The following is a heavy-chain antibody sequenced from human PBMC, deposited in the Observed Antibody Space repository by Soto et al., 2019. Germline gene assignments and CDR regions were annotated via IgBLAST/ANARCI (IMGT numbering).Heavy chain of an antibody. D-gene: IGHD1-26*01. V-gene: IGHV1-69*13. CDR2: IIPLFGTA. CDR1: GGTFGNSA. CDR3: VRGGSYLGYYYYGMDV. J-gene: IGHJ6*02. Sequence: SVKVSCKASGGTFGNSAITWVRQAPGQGLEWMGTIIPLFGTANYAQKLQGRVTITADESKNTLYLQMSSLRAEDTAVYYCVRGGSYLGYYYYGMDVWGQGTTVTVSS.